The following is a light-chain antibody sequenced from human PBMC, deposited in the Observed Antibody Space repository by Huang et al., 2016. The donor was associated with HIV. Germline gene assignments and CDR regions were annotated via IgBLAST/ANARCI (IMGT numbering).Light chain of an antibody. V-gene: IGKV1-39*01. CDR3: QQTYSTPT. Sequence: DIQMTQSPSSLSASVGDRVTITCRASQSISSYLNWYQQKSVKAPKLLIYAVSGLQSGVPSRFSGSGSGTDFTLTISSLQAEDFASYYCQQTYSTPTFGQGTKVEIK. J-gene: IGKJ1*01. CDR1: QSISSY. CDR2: AVS.